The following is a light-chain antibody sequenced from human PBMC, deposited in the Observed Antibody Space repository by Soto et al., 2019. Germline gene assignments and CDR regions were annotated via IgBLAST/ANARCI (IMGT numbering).Light chain of an antibody. CDR1: QSGSSH. Sequence: EIVLTQSPATLSLSPGERATLSCRACQSGSSHLAWYQQKPGQAPRLLIYGASSRATGIPDRFSGSGSGTDFTLTIDRLESEDFAVYYCQQYGSSPRTFGQGTKVDIK. CDR3: QQYGSSPRT. J-gene: IGKJ1*01. V-gene: IGKV3-20*01. CDR2: GAS.